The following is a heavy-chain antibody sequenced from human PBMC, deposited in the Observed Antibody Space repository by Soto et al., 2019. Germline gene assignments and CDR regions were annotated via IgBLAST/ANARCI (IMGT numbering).Heavy chain of an antibody. D-gene: IGHD3-9*01. CDR2: ISAYNGNT. CDR1: GYTFTSYG. V-gene: IGHV1-18*01. CDR3: ARGRDILTGYYNVPYFDY. Sequence: GASVKVSCKASGYTFTSYGISWVRQAPGQGLEWMGWISAYNGNTNYAQKLQGRVTMTTDTSTSTAYMELRSLRSDDTAVFYCARGRDILTGYYNVPYFDYWGQGTLVTVSS. J-gene: IGHJ4*02.